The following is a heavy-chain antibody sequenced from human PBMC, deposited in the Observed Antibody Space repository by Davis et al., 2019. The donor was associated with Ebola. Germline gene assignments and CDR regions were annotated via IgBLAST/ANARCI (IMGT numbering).Heavy chain of an antibody. CDR1: GFTFSSYS. CDR3: AREDYGGNPEGDAFDI. D-gene: IGHD4-23*01. V-gene: IGHV3-48*02. CDR2: ISSSSSTI. J-gene: IGHJ3*02. Sequence: PGGSLRLSCAASGFTFSSYSMNWVRQAPGKGLEWVSYISSSSSTIYYADSVKGRFTISRDNAKNSLYLQMNSLRDEDTAVYYCAREDYGGNPEGDAFDIWGQGTMVTVSS.